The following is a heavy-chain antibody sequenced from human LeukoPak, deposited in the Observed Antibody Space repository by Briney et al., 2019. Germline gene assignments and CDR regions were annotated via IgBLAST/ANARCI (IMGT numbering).Heavy chain of an antibody. CDR3: ARGAPLRSSYYYGSKPPYYYYYMDV. D-gene: IGHD3-10*01. V-gene: IGHV4-34*01. Sequence: PSETLSLTCAVYGGSFSGYYWSWIRQPPGKGLEWIGEINHSGSTNYNPSLKSRVTISVDTSKNQFSLKLSSVTAADTAVYYCARGAPLRSSYYYGSKPPYYYYYMDVWGKGTTVTVSS. CDR1: GGSFSGYY. J-gene: IGHJ6*03. CDR2: INHSGST.